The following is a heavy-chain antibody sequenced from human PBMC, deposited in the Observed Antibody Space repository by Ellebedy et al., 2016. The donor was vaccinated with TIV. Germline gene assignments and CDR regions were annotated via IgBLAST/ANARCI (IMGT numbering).Heavy chain of an antibody. CDR3: ARDLIWGTKEGLDY. D-gene: IGHD3-16*01. CDR1: GYSFTSYG. Sequence: AASVKVSCKASGYSFTSYGIHWVRQAPGQGLEWMGWISAHNGATNYAQKFQGRVIMTRDRSTSTGYMELRSLRPDDTAVYYCARDLIWGTKEGLDYWGQGTLVTVSS. V-gene: IGHV1-18*04. J-gene: IGHJ4*02. CDR2: ISAHNGAT.